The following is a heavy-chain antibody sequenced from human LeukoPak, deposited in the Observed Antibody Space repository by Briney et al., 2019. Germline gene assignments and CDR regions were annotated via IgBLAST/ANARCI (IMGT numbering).Heavy chain of an antibody. CDR1: GFTFSIYW. V-gene: IGHV3-74*01. J-gene: IGHJ4*02. D-gene: IGHD4-17*01. CDR3: ATRRTATSAFDY. CDR2: IDSDESDT. Sequence: SGGSLTLSCAASGFTFSIYWMHWVRQAPVKGLGWVSRIDSDESDTTYADSVKGRFTISRDNTKNTLYLQMNSLRAEDTAVYCATRRTATSAFDYWGQGALVTVSS.